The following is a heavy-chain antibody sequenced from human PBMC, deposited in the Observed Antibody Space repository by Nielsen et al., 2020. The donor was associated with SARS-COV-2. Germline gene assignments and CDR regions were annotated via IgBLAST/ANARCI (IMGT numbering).Heavy chain of an antibody. CDR1: GYRFSSYW. V-gene: IGHV5-51*01. J-gene: IGHJ6*02. CDR3: ARQGQWLAGGMDV. CDR2: IYPGDSDT. D-gene: IGHD6-19*01. Sequence: GESLKISCKGSGYRFSSYWITWVRQTPGKGLEWMGIIYPGDSDTRYSPSFKGQVTISADKSITTAYLQFSSLQASDTAIYYCARQGQWLAGGMDVWGQGTTVTVSS.